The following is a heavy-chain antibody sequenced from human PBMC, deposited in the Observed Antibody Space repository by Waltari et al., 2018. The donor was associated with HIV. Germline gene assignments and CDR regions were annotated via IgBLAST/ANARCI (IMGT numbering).Heavy chain of an antibody. V-gene: IGHV3-30*01. CDR1: GFTFSSYA. CDR2: ISYDGSNK. Sequence: QVQLVESGGGVVQSGRSLRLSCAASGFTFSSYAMHWVRQAPGKGLDWVAVISYDGSNKYYADSVKGRFTISRDNSKNTLYLQMNSLRAEDTAVYFCASALRIVAANDYWGQGTLVTVSS. D-gene: IGHD6-13*01. J-gene: IGHJ4*02. CDR3: ASALRIVAANDY.